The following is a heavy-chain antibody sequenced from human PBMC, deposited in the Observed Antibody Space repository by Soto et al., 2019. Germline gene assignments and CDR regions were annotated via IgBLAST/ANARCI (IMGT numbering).Heavy chain of an antibody. CDR3: AKASGSSSWYNPFDY. D-gene: IGHD6-13*01. V-gene: IGHV3-23*01. Sequence: GGSLRLSCAASGFTFRNYAMSWVRQAPGKGLEWVSSISDSGDSTYYADSVKGRFSISRDKSKNTPYLQMNSLRAEDTAVYYCAKASGSSSWYNPFDYWGQGTLVTVSS. J-gene: IGHJ4*02. CDR2: ISDSGDST. CDR1: GFTFRNYA.